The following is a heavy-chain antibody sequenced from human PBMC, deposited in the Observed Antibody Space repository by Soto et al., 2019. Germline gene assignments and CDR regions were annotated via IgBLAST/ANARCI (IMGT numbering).Heavy chain of an antibody. D-gene: IGHD3-3*01. CDR2: IYYSGST. Sequence: PSETLSLTCTVSGGSISSSSYYWGWIRQPPGKGLEWIGSIYYSGSTYYNPSLKSRVTISVDTSKNQFPLKLSSVTAADTAVYYCARLVTYDFWSGYYTFDYWGQGTLVTSPQ. CDR1: GGSISSSSYY. V-gene: IGHV4-39*01. J-gene: IGHJ4*02. CDR3: ARLVTYDFWSGYYTFDY.